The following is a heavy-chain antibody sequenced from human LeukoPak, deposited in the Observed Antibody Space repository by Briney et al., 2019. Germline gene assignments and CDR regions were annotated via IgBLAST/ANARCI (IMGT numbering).Heavy chain of an antibody. V-gene: IGHV4-4*09. CDR1: GVSISSYY. CDR3: ARRFAARPSERHYYYYYMDV. Sequence: SETLSLTCTVSGVSISSYYWSWIRQPPGKGLEWIGYIYTSGSTNYNPSLKSRVTISVDTSKNQFSLKLSSVTAADTAVYYCARRFAARPSERHYYYYYMDVWGKGTTVTVSS. D-gene: IGHD6-6*01. CDR2: IYTSGST. J-gene: IGHJ6*03.